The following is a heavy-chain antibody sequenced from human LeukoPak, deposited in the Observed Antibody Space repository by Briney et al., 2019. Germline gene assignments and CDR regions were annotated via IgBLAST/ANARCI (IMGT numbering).Heavy chain of an antibody. J-gene: IGHJ4*02. D-gene: IGHD6-19*01. Sequence: HSGGSLRLSCEASGLILRGHAMSWVRQAPGKGLEWVSGTGDSGEIERYADSVKGRFTISRDNFRNTVYLEMRSLRPEDTAVYYCAKGYSSGWTPFDYWGQGTQVTVSS. CDR1: GLILRGHA. CDR2: TGDSGEIE. V-gene: IGHV3-23*01. CDR3: AKGYSSGWTPFDY.